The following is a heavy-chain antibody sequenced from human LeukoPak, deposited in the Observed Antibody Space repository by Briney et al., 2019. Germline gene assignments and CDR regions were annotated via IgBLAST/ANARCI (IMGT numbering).Heavy chain of an antibody. CDR3: ARSPAYGDGYYYYGMDV. CDR2: IYYSGST. CDR1: GGSISSGGYY. V-gene: IGHV4-31*03. Sequence: SETLSLTCTVSGGSISSGGYYWSWIRQHPGKGLEWIGYIYYSGSTYYNPSLKSRVTISVDTSKNQFSLKLSSVTAADTAVHYCARSPAYGDGYYYYGMDVWGQGTTVTVSS. D-gene: IGHD4-17*01. J-gene: IGHJ6*02.